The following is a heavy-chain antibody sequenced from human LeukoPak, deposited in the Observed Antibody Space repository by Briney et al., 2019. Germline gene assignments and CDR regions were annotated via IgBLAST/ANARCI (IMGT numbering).Heavy chain of an antibody. Sequence: SETLSLTCTVSGGSISSYYWSWIRQPAGKGLEWIGRIYTSGSTNYNPSLKSRVTMSVDTSKNQFSLKLSSVTAADTAVYYCARVGQGYSYGFGFLDYWGQGTLVTVSS. CDR2: IYTSGST. CDR1: GGSISSYY. D-gene: IGHD5-18*01. CDR3: ARVGQGYSYGFGFLDY. J-gene: IGHJ4*02. V-gene: IGHV4-4*07.